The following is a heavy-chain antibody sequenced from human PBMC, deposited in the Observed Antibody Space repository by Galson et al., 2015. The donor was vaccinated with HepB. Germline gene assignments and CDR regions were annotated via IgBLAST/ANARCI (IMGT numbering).Heavy chain of an antibody. V-gene: IGHV1-69*05. D-gene: IGHD1-20*01. Sequence: SVKVSCKASGFTFSSYAINWVRQAPGQGLEWMGGINPIFGRANYAHKFQGRVTITTDESKSTDYMELNSLRSEDTAVYYCARSRNWSTVSGNCFDHWGQGTLVTVSS. CDR1: GFTFSSYA. CDR3: ARSRNWSTVSGNCFDH. J-gene: IGHJ5*02. CDR2: INPIFGRA.